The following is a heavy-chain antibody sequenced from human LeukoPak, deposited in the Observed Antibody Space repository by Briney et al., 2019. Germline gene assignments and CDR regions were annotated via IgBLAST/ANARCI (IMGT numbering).Heavy chain of an antibody. Sequence: TSETLSLTCTVSGGSISSYYWSWIRQPPGQGLEWSGYISYSGSTNYNPSLKSRVTISVDTSKNQFSLKLRSMTAADTAVYYCARWGRDGYNYCFDYWGQGTLVTVSS. CDR2: ISYSGST. D-gene: IGHD5-24*01. V-gene: IGHV4-59*01. J-gene: IGHJ4*02. CDR1: GGSISSYY. CDR3: ARWGRDGYNYCFDY.